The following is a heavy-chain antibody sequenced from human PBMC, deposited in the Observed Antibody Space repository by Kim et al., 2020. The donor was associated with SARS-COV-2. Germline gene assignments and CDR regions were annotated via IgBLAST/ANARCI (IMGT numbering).Heavy chain of an antibody. CDR2: ISYSGST. CDR3: ACQYYGSWIPPGY. D-gene: IGHD3-10*01. V-gene: IGHV4-59*01. CDR1: GGSISSYY. Sequence: SETLSLTCTVSGGSISSYYWSWIRQPPGKGLEWVGYISYSGSTNYNPSLKSRGTISVDTSKNQFSLKLSSVTAADTAVYYCACQYYGSWIPPGYWGQGTLVTDSS. J-gene: IGHJ4*02.